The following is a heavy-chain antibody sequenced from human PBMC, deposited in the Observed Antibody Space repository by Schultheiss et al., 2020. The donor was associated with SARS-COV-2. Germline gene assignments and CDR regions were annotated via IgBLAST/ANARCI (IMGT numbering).Heavy chain of an antibody. D-gene: IGHD4-17*01. Sequence: GGSLRLSCAVSGFTFNTYSMIWVRQAPGKGLEWVASISSSGSYIHYADSVKGRFTISRDNAKNSLYLQMNSLRAEDTAVYYCARDYGDWHDAFDIWGQGTMVTVSS. CDR2: ISSSGSYI. CDR3: ARDYGDWHDAFDI. J-gene: IGHJ3*02. CDR1: GFTFNTYS. V-gene: IGHV3-21*01.